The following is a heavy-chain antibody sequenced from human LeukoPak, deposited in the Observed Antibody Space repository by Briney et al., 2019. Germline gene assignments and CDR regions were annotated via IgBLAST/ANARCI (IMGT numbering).Heavy chain of an antibody. CDR2: IDGDGTGT. CDR1: GFTFGTYW. Sequence: GGSLRLSCTASGFTFGTYWMHWVRQPAGKWLVWVSRIDGDGTGTDYADSVKGRFTVSRDNAKNTVYLQMYSLTAEDTSTYYCVRDNWGLDYWGQGTLVTVSS. CDR3: VRDNWGLDY. V-gene: IGHV3-74*01. D-gene: IGHD7-27*01. J-gene: IGHJ4*02.